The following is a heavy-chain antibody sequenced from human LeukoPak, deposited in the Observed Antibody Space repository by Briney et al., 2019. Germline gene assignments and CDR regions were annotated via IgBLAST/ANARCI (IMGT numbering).Heavy chain of an antibody. D-gene: IGHD1-26*01. Sequence: PGGSLRLSCAASGFSFSDYYMNWIRQAPGKGLQWLAYITNSGDSTYYADSVKGRFTVTRDNAKNSLFLQMNNLRADDTAVYYCARRPRAWERYFEFWGQGVLVTVSS. CDR2: ITNSGDST. CDR1: GFSFSDYY. V-gene: IGHV3-11*01. J-gene: IGHJ4*02. CDR3: ARRPRAWERYFEF.